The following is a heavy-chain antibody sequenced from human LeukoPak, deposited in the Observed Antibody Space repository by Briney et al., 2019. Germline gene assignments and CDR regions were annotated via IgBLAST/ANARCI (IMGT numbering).Heavy chain of an antibody. D-gene: IGHD6-19*01. CDR2: IRYDGSNK. V-gene: IGHV3-30*02. CDR1: GIIFSSYG. CDR3: AKVGSGWYGVDY. J-gene: IGHJ4*02. Sequence: GGSLRLSCVASGIIFSSYGMHWVRQAPGKGLEWVAFIRYDGSNKYYTDSVKGRFTISRDNSKNTLYLQMNSLSDEDTAVYYCAKVGSGWYGVDYWGQGTLVTVSS.